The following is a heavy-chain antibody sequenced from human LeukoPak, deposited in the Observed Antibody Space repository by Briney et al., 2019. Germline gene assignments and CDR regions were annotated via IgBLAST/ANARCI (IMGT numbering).Heavy chain of an antibody. V-gene: IGHV3-48*03. CDR3: ARRAYCGADCYSPVDY. CDR2: ISTSGSTI. J-gene: IGHJ4*02. CDR1: GFSFSSYE. D-gene: IGHD2-21*02. Sequence: TGGSLRLSCAASGFSFSSYEMNWVRQAPGKGLEWVSYISTSGSTIYYADSVKGRFTISRDNAKNSLYLQMNSLRAEDTAVYYCARRAYCGADCYSPVDYWGQGTLVTVSS.